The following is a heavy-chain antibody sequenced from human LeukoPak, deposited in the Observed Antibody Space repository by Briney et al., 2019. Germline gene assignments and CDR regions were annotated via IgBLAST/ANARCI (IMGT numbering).Heavy chain of an antibody. Sequence: ASVKVSCKVSGYTLTELSMHWVRQAPGKGLEWMGGFDPEDGETIYAQKFQGRVTMTEDTSTDTAYMELSSLRSEDTAVYYCATFSGAAGALLPFDYWGQGTLVTVSS. CDR3: ATFSGAAGALLPFDY. CDR1: GYTLTELS. J-gene: IGHJ4*02. CDR2: FDPEDGET. D-gene: IGHD2-15*01. V-gene: IGHV1-24*01.